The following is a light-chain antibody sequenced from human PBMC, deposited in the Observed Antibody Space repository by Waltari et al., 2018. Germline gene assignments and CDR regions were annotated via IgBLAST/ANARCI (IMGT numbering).Light chain of an antibody. CDR2: DIT. CDR1: SSNVGGYNY. V-gene: IGLV2-11*01. Sequence: QSALTQPRSVSGSPGQSVTISCTGPSSNVGGYNYVSWYQQPPGKAPKLMIYDITQRPSGVPDRFSGSKSGNTASLTISGLQADDEADYYCCSYAGSFTLLFGGGTRVTVL. CDR3: CSYAGSFTLL. J-gene: IGLJ2*01.